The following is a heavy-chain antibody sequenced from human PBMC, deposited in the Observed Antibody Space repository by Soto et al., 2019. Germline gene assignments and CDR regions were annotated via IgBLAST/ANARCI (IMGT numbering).Heavy chain of an antibody. J-gene: IGHJ4*02. CDR3: ARGYSIDY. V-gene: IGHV3-7*03. D-gene: IGHD5-18*01. Sequence: EVQLVESGGGLVQPGGSLRLSCAASGFTFSSYWMTWVRQAPGKGLEWVANIKQSGSGAYYVDSVKGRFTISRDDAKNALYLQMNTLRAEDTAVYFCARGYSIDYWGQGALVTVSS. CDR1: GFTFSSYW. CDR2: IKQSGSGA.